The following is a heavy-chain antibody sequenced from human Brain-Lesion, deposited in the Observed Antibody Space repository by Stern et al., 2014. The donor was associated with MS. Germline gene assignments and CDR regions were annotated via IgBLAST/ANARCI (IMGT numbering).Heavy chain of an antibody. D-gene: IGHD5-18*01. CDR1: GFTFSSYT. J-gene: IGHJ6*02. CDR2: LTMGSDYI. V-gene: IGHV3-21*01. CDR3: ARVETPLADFYYYYGMDV. Sequence: EVQLVQSGGGLVKPGGSLRLSCAASGFTFSSYTMNWVRQAPGTGLEWVSSLTMGSDYIYYADSVKGRFTISRDNAKNSLYLQMNSLRAEDTALYYCARVETPLADFYYYYGMDVWGQGTTVTVSS.